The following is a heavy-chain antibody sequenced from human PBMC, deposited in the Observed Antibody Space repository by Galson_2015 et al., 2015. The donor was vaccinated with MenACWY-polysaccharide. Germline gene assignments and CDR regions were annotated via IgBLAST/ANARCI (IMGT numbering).Heavy chain of an antibody. CDR3: AKDRTAAASDGDY. CDR1: GFTFSSYG. J-gene: IGHJ4*02. Sequence: SLRLSCAASGFTFSSYGMHWVRQAPGKGLKWVAFIRYDGRDKYYADSVKGRLTLSRDNSKNTLYLQMDSLRAEDTAVYYCAKDRTAAASDGDYWGQGTLVTVSS. D-gene: IGHD6-13*01. V-gene: IGHV3-30*02. CDR2: IRYDGRDK.